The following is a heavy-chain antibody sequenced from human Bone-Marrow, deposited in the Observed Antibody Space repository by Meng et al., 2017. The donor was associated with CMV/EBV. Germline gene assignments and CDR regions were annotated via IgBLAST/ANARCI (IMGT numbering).Heavy chain of an antibody. CDR1: GGSFSGYY. J-gene: IGHJ4*02. CDR2: INHSGST. D-gene: IGHD1-26*01. Sequence: SQTLSLTCAVYGGSFSGYYWSWIRQPPGKGLEWIGEINHSGSTNYNPSLKSRVTISVDTSKNQFSLKLSSVTAADTAVYYGARGRRRIVGATDWGQGTLVTVSS. CDR3: ARGRRRIVGATD. V-gene: IGHV4-34*01.